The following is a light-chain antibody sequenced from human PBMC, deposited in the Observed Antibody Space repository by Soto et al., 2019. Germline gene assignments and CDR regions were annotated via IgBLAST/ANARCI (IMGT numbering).Light chain of an antibody. J-gene: IGLJ1*01. CDR2: GNS. V-gene: IGLV1-40*01. Sequence: QAELTQPASVAGARGQRVTISRTGSSSNIGAGYDVHWYQQLPGTAPKLLIYGNSNRPSGVPDRFSGSKSGTSASLAITGLQAEDEADYYCQSYDSSLSGYVFGTGTKVTVL. CDR3: QSYDSSLSGYV. CDR1: SSNIGAGYD.